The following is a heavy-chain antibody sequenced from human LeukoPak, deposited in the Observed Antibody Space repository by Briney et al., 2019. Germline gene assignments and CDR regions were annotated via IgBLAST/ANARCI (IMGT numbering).Heavy chain of an antibody. CDR3: ARENGYRYDY. CDR1: GGSITSYY. V-gene: IGHV4-59*01. Sequence: SETLSLTCTVSGGSITSYYWSWIRQPPGKGLEWIGSIYYSGSTNYNPSLKSRVTISVDTSKNQFSLKLSSVTAADTALYYCARENGYRYDYWGQGTLVAVSS. J-gene: IGHJ4*02. D-gene: IGHD5-18*01. CDR2: IYYSGST.